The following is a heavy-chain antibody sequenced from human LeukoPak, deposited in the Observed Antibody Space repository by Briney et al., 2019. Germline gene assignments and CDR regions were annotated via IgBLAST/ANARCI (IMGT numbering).Heavy chain of an antibody. CDR3: TKSSYYYDSSGYLGY. D-gene: IGHD3-22*01. J-gene: IGHJ4*02. CDR2: ISGSGGST. V-gene: IGHV3-23*01. CDR1: GFTFSSYA. Sequence: GGSLRLSCAASGFTFSSYAMSWVRQAPGKGLEWVSAISGSGGSTYYADSVKGRFTISRDNSKNTLYLQMSSLRAEDTAVYYCTKSSYYYDSSGYLGYWGQGTLVTVSS.